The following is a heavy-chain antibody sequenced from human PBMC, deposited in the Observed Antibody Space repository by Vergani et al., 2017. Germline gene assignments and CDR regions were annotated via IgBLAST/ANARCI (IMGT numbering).Heavy chain of an antibody. Sequence: QVQLQESGPGLVKPSQTLSLTCTVSGGSISSGSYYWSWIRQPAGKGLEWIGRIYTSGSTNYNPSLKSRVTISVDTSKNQFSLKLSSVTAADTAVYYCARGRGYCSSTSCLFDYWGQGTLVTVSS. CDR1: GGSISSGSYY. D-gene: IGHD2-2*01. J-gene: IGHJ4*02. V-gene: IGHV4-61*02. CDR2: IYTSGST. CDR3: ARGRGYCSSTSCLFDY.